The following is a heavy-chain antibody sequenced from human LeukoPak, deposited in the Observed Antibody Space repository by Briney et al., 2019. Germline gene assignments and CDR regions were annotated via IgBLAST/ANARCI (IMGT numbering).Heavy chain of an antibody. J-gene: IGHJ5*02. CDR2: ISGSGGST. CDR3: EKGLYSFDSSGYPT. Sequence: GGSLRLSCAASGFTFSSYAMSWVRQAPGKGLEWVSAISGSGGSTYYADSVKGRFTISRDNSKNTVFLQMDSLRAEDTAVYYCEKGLYSFDSSGYPTWGQGNLVTVSS. CDR1: GFTFSSYA. D-gene: IGHD3-22*01. V-gene: IGHV3-23*01.